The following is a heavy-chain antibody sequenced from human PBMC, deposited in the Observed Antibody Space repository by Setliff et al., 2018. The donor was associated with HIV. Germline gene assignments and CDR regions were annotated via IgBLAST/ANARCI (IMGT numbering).Heavy chain of an antibody. CDR2: INHSGST. Sequence: SETLSLTCAVSGGSFSVYYWSWIRQPPGKGLEWIGEINHSGSTNYNPSLKSRITISVDTSKDQFSLKLSSVTAADTAVYYCARAAYSGTYLWEPATDLWGRGTLVTVSS. J-gene: IGHJ2*01. CDR3: ARAAYSGTYLWEPATDL. D-gene: IGHD1-26*01. CDR1: GGSFSVYY. V-gene: IGHV4-34*01.